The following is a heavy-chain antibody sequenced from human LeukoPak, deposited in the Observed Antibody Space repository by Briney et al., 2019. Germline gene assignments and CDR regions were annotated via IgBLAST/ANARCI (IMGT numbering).Heavy chain of an antibody. CDR1: GFTFSSYG. CDR2: IWYDGSSK. Sequence: GGSLRLSCAASGFTFSSYGMHWVRQAPGKELEWVAVIWYDGSSKYYADSVKGRFIISRDNSKNTLYLQMNSLRAEDTAVYYCARELGRVGAFDIWGQGTMVTVSS. V-gene: IGHV3-33*01. CDR3: ARELGRVGAFDI. J-gene: IGHJ3*02. D-gene: IGHD1-26*01.